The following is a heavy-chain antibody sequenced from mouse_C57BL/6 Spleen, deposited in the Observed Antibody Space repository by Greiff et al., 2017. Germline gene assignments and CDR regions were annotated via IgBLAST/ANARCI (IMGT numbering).Heavy chain of an antibody. V-gene: IGHV14-1*01. CDR1: GFNIKDYY. D-gene: IGHD2-5*01. Sequence: VQLQQSGAELVRPGASVKLSCTASGFNIKDYYMHWVKQRPEQGLEWIGRIDPEDGDTEYAPKFQGKATMTADTSSNTAYLQLSSLTSEDTAVYYCTRSYYSNFLFAYWGQGTLVTVSA. J-gene: IGHJ3*01. CDR2: IDPEDGDT. CDR3: TRSYYSNFLFAY.